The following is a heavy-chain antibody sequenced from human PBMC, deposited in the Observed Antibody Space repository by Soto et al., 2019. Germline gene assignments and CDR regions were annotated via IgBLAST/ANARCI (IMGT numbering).Heavy chain of an antibody. Sequence: GGSLRLSCAASGFTFSSYGMHWVRQAPGKGLEWVAVIWYDGSNKYYADSVKGRFTISRDNSKNTLYLQMNSLRAEDTAVYYCARDATGTTEGYFDYWGQGTLVTVSS. D-gene: IGHD1-7*01. CDR3: ARDATGTTEGYFDY. CDR1: GFTFSSYG. V-gene: IGHV3-33*01. CDR2: IWYDGSNK. J-gene: IGHJ4*02.